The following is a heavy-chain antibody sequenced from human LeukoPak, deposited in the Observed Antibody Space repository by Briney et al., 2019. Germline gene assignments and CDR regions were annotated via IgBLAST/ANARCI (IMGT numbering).Heavy chain of an antibody. V-gene: IGHV3-15*01. CDR2: IKNKIASQTT. CDR3: TTNDAFDI. J-gene: IGHJ3*02. CDR1: GFTFSNAW. Sequence: AGGSLRLSCAASGFTFSNAWMNWVRQAPGKGLEWVGRIKNKIASQTTDYAAPVKGRFTISRDDSKNTLFLQMNSLKTEDTAMYYCTTNDAFDIWGQGTMVTVSS.